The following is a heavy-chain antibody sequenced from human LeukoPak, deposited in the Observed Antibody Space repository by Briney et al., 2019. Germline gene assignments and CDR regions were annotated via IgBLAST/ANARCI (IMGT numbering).Heavy chain of an antibody. CDR1: GFTLSSCT. CDR2: ISSSSSYI. J-gene: IGHJ5*02. D-gene: IGHD2-15*01. CDR3: ARDFYCSGGSCYSGWFDP. Sequence: GGSLRLSCAASGFTLSSCTMNWVRQAPGKGLEWVSSISSSSSYIYYADSVKGRFTISRDNAKNSLYLQMNSLRAEDTAVYYCARDFYCSGGSCYSGWFDPWGQGTLVTVSS. V-gene: IGHV3-21*01.